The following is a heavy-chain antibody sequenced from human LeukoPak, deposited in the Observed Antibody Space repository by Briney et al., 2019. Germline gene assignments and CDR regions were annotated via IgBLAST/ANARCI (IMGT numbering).Heavy chain of an antibody. V-gene: IGHV3-23*01. D-gene: IGHD3-10*01. Sequence: PGGSLRLSCAASGFTFSSYAMSWVRQAPGKGLEWVSAISGSGGSTYYADSVKGRFTISRDNSKNTLYLQMNSLRAEDTAVYYFAKGQLEGYYYGSGIISHYWGQGPLVTVSS. CDR2: ISGSGGST. J-gene: IGHJ4*02. CDR3: AKGQLEGYYYGSGIISHY. CDR1: GFTFSSYA.